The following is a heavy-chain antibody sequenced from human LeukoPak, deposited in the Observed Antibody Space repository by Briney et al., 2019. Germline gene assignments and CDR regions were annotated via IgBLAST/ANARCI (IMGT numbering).Heavy chain of an antibody. CDR2: ISYDGSNK. Sequence: GGSLRLSCAASGFTFTNYVMHWVRQAPGKGLEWVAVISYDGSNKYYADSVKGRFTISRDNSKNTLYLQMNSLRAEDTAVYYCAKDPRRYSRTGGYFDYWGQGTLVTVSS. D-gene: IGHD6-13*01. V-gene: IGHV3-30*18. J-gene: IGHJ4*02. CDR3: AKDPRRYSRTGGYFDY. CDR1: GFTFTNYV.